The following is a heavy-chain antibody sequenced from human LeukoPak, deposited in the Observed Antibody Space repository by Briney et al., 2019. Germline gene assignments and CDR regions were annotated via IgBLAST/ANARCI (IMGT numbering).Heavy chain of an antibody. CDR2: ISYDGSNK. CDR3: ARGRPHGNDY. CDR1: GFTFSSYA. Sequence: PEGSLRLSCAASGFTFSSYAMHWVRQAPGKGLEWVAVISYDGSNKYYADSVKGRFTISRDNSKNTLYLQMNSLRVVDTAVYYCARGRPHGNDYWGQGTLVTVSS. D-gene: IGHD4-23*01. J-gene: IGHJ4*02. V-gene: IGHV3-30*04.